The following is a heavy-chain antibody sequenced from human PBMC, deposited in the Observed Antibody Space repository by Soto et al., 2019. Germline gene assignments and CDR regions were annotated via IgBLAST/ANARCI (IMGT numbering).Heavy chain of an antibody. V-gene: IGHV1-69*13. J-gene: IGHJ5*02. CDR3: ARDRGKYSSTDWFDP. CDR2: IIPIFGTA. Sequence: ASVKVSCKASGGTFSSYAISWVRQAPGQGLEWMGGIIPIFGTANYAQKFQGRVTITADESTSTAYMELSSLRSEDTAMYYCARDRGKYSSTDWFDPWGQGTLVTVSS. D-gene: IGHD4-17*01. CDR1: GGTFSSYA.